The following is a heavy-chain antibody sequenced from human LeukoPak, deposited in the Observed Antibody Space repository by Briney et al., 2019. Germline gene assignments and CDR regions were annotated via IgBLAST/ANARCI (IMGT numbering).Heavy chain of an antibody. CDR1: GGSISGSSYY. D-gene: IGHD2-21*02. Sequence: SETLSLTCTVSGGSISGSSYYWGWIRQPPGKGLEWIGSIHYSGSTYYNPSLKSRVTISVDTSKNQFSLKLSSVTAADTAVYYCASQMFVVVTANFDYWGQGTLVTVSS. CDR3: ASQMFVVVTANFDY. CDR2: IHYSGST. V-gene: IGHV4-39*01. J-gene: IGHJ4*02.